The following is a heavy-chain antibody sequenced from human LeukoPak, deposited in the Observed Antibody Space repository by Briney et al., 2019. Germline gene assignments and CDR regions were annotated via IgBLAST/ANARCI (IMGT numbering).Heavy chain of an antibody. D-gene: IGHD1-26*01. Sequence: ASVKVSCKASGYTFTSYYMHWVRQDPGEGLEWMGIINPSGGSTSYAQKFQGRVTMTRDTSTSTVYMELSSLRSEDTAVYYCARALYSGSYYHWFDHWGQGTLVTVSP. CDR3: ARALYSGSYYHWFDH. J-gene: IGHJ5*02. CDR2: INPSGGST. V-gene: IGHV1-46*01. CDR1: GYTFTSYY.